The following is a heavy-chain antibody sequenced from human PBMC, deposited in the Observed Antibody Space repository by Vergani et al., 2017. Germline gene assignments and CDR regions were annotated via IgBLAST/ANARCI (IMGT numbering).Heavy chain of an antibody. V-gene: IGHV4-4*03. CDR1: GGSISSSNW. CDR3: ARVGYCSGGSCGFDP. D-gene: IGHD2-15*01. J-gene: IGHJ5*02. Sequence: QVQLQESGPGLVKPPGTLSLTCAVSGGSISSSNWWSWVRQPPGKGLEWIGEIYHSGSTNYNPSLKSRVTISVDKSKNQFSLKLGSVTAADTAVYYCARVGYCSGGSCGFDPWGQGTLVTVSS. CDR2: IYHSGST.